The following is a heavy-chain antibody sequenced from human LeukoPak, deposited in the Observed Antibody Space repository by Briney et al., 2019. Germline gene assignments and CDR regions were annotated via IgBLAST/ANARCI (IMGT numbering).Heavy chain of an antibody. J-gene: IGHJ5*02. CDR2: INPNSGGT. Sequence: ASVKVPCTASGYIFSDYYMHWVRQAPGQGLEWMGWINPNSGGTNYAQKFQGRVTMTRDTSISTAYMELSRLRSDDTAVYYCARDSLYKAYYDFWRTPKEETAGFDPWGQGTLVTVSS. CDR1: GYIFSDYY. D-gene: IGHD3-3*01. CDR3: ARDSLYKAYYDFWRTPKEETAGFDP. V-gene: IGHV1-2*02.